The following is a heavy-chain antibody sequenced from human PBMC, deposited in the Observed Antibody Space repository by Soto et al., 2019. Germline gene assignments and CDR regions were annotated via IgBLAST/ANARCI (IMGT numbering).Heavy chain of an antibody. V-gene: IGHV1-46*01. Sequence: AASVKVSCKASGYTFTSYYMHWVRQAPGQGLEWMGIINPSGGSTSYAQKFQGRVTMTRDTSTSTVYMELSSLRSEDTAVYYCAGTYYDFWSGYYPYGMDVWGQGTTVTVSS. D-gene: IGHD3-3*01. CDR1: GYTFTSYY. CDR2: INPSGGST. J-gene: IGHJ6*02. CDR3: AGTYYDFWSGYYPYGMDV.